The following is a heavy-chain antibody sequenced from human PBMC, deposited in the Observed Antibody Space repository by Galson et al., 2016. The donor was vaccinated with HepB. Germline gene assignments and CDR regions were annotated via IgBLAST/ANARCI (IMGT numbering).Heavy chain of an antibody. D-gene: IGHD6-13*01. Sequence: SLRLSCAASGFSFSSYAMSWVRQAPGKGLEWVSAISGSGGDSTYYADSVKGRFTISRDNSKNMLYLQMNSLRAEDTAVYYCAKRQQLAWGQGTLVTVSS. CDR3: AKRQQLA. CDR2: ISGSGGDST. CDR1: GFSFSSYA. V-gene: IGHV3-23*01. J-gene: IGHJ5*02.